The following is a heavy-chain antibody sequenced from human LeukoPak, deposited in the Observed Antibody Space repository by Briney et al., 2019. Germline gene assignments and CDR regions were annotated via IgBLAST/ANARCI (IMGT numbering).Heavy chain of an antibody. Sequence: GESLKISCKGSGYSFTNYWIGWVRQMPGKGLEWMGIINPRDSDTRYSPSFRGQVTISADKSISTAYLQWSSLKASDTAMYYCARWGGYCSGGNCYPLYYFDYWGQGTLVTVSS. CDR1: GYSFTNYW. V-gene: IGHV5-51*01. CDR2: INPRDSDT. J-gene: IGHJ4*02. D-gene: IGHD2-15*01. CDR3: ARWGGYCSGGNCYPLYYFDY.